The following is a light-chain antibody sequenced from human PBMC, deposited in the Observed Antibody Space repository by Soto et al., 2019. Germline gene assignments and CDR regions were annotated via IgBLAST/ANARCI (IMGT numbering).Light chain of an antibody. CDR2: SNN. V-gene: IGLV1-44*01. CDR1: SSNIGSNT. CDR3: AEWDDSLNGYV. J-gene: IGLJ1*01. Sequence: QYVRTGPPSDSWTPGQRVTISCSVSSSNIGSNTLNWYQQLPGTAPKLLIYSNNQRPSGVPDRFSGSKSGNPASLSISGLQSEDEADYYCAEWDDSLNGYVFGTGTKVTV.